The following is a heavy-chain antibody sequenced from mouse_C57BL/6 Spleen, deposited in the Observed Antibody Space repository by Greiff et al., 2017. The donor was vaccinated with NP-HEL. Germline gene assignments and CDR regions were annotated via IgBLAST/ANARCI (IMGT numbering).Heavy chain of an antibody. CDR1: GYTFTDYE. V-gene: IGHV1-15*01. CDR3: ATPGYYGSSPAY. J-gene: IGHJ3*01. CDR2: IDPETGGT. D-gene: IGHD1-1*01. Sequence: QVQLQQSGAELVRPGASVTLSCKASGYTFTDYEMHWVKQTPVHGLEWIGAIDPETGGTAYNQKFKGKAILTADKSSSTAYMQLSSLTSEDSAVYYCATPGYYGSSPAYWGQGTLVTVSA.